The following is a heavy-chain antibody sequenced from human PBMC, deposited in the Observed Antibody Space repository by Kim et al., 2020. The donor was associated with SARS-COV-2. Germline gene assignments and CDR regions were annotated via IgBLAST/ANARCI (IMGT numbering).Heavy chain of an antibody. Sequence: PSLKSRVTISVDTSKNQFSLKLSSVTAADTAVYYCARGLALDSSGYYLDYWGQGTLVTVSS. D-gene: IGHD3-22*01. V-gene: IGHV4-34*01. J-gene: IGHJ4*02. CDR3: ARGLALDSSGYYLDY.